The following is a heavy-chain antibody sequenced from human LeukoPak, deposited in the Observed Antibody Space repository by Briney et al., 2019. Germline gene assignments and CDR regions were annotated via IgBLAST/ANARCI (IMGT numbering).Heavy chain of an antibody. V-gene: IGHV4-31*02. CDR3: TLMLRGVID. CDR1: GGSISSADYY. CDR2: IAYSGST. J-gene: IGHJ4*02. D-gene: IGHD3-10*01. Sequence: SETLSLTCSVSGGSISSADYYWSWIRQHPEKGLEWIGCIAYSGSTYYNPSLKSRVSISADTSTNQFSLKLSSVTAADTAVYYCTLMLRGVIDGGQGTVVTVSS.